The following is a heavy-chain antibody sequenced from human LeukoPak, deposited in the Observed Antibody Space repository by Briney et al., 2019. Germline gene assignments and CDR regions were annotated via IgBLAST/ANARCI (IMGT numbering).Heavy chain of an antibody. Sequence: SETLSLTCAVSGDSISNSNWWSWVRQPPGQGLEWIGEIYHSGITTYNPSLKSRVTISVDKSRNQFSLKLSSVTAADTAVYYCARDPYSSTAYFDSWGQGTLVTVSS. CDR3: ARDPYSSTAYFDS. CDR1: GDSISNSNW. V-gene: IGHV4-4*02. CDR2: IYHSGIT. J-gene: IGHJ4*02. D-gene: IGHD2-2*01.